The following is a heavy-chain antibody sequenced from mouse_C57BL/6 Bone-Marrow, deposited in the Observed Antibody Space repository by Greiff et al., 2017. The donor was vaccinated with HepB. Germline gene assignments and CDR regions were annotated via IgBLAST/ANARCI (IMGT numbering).Heavy chain of an antibody. Sequence: VKVVESGPGLVQPSQSLSITCTVSGFSLTSYGVHWVRQSPGKGLEWLGVIWSGGSTDYNAAFISRLSISKDNSKSQVFFKMNSLQADDTAIYYCARNDGLLRAMDYWGQGTSVTVSS. D-gene: IGHD2-3*01. CDR1: GFSLTSYG. CDR3: ARNDGLLRAMDY. J-gene: IGHJ4*01. V-gene: IGHV2-2*01. CDR2: IWSGGST.